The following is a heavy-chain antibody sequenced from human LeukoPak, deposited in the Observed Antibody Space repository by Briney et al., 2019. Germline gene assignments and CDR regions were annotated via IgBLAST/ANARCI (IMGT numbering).Heavy chain of an antibody. Sequence: SETLSLTCTVSGGSISGSSYYWGWIRQPPGKGLEWIVSIYYSGSTYYNPSLKSRVTISVDTSKNQFSLKLNSVTAADTAVYYCARVLVGATTLDPYFDYWGQGTLVTVSS. D-gene: IGHD1-26*01. V-gene: IGHV4-39*07. CDR3: ARVLVGATTLDPYFDY. CDR1: GGSISGSSYY. J-gene: IGHJ4*02. CDR2: IYYSGST.